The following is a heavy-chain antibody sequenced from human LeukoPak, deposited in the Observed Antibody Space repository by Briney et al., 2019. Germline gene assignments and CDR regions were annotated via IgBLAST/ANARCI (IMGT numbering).Heavy chain of an antibody. CDR1: GGSFSGYY. CDR2: INHSGST. J-gene: IGHJ4*02. D-gene: IGHD1-26*01. Sequence: SETLSLTCAVYGGSFSGYYWSWIRQPPGKGLEWIGEINHSGSTNYNPSLKSRVTISVDTSKNQFSLKLSSVTAADTAVYYCARGPFGMRGSYSTNTRAYFDYWGQGTLVTVSS. V-gene: IGHV4-34*01. CDR3: ARGPFGMRGSYSTNTRAYFDY.